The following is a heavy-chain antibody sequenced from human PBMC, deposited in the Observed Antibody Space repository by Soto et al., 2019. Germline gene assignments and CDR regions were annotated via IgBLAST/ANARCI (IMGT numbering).Heavy chain of an antibody. Sequence: GGSLRLSCAASGFTFSNFEMHWVRQAPGKGLEWVSYINTAGSTKYYAESVKGRFTISRDNARNSLFLQMNSLRAEDTAVYYCARAECSNTNCLTAYYSYGLDVWGQGPPVTFYS. V-gene: IGHV3-48*03. CDR3: ARAECSNTNCLTAYYSYGLDV. J-gene: IGHJ6*01. CDR1: GFTFSNFE. D-gene: IGHD2-2*01. CDR2: INTAGSTK.